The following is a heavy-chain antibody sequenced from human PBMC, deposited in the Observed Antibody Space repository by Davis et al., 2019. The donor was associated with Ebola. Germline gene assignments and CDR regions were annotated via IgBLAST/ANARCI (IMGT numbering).Heavy chain of an antibody. J-gene: IGHJ4*02. Sequence: ASVKVSCKASGYTFTSYGISWVRQAPGQGLEWMGWINAGNGNTKYSQKFQGRVTITRDTSASTAYMELSSLRSEDTAVYYCARPRYSGYYAFDYWGQGTLVTVSS. CDR2: INAGNGNT. CDR3: ARPRYSGYYAFDY. D-gene: IGHD1-26*01. V-gene: IGHV1-3*01. CDR1: GYTFTSYG.